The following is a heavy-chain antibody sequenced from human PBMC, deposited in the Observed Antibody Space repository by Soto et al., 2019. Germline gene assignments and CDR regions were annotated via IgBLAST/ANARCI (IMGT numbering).Heavy chain of an antibody. CDR3: ALAYCGGDCPVTHYYYGMDV. D-gene: IGHD2-21*02. CDR1: GFTFSSYA. Sequence: GGSLRLSCAASGFTFSSYAMHWVRQAPGKGLEWVAVISYDGRNKYYADSVKGRFTISRDNSKNTLNLQMNSLRAEDTAVYYCALAYCGGDCPVTHYYYGMDVWGQGTTVTVSS. J-gene: IGHJ6*02. V-gene: IGHV3-30*04. CDR2: ISYDGRNK.